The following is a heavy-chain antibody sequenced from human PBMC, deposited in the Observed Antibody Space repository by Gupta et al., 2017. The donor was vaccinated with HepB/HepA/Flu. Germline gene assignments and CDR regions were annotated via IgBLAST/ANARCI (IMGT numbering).Heavy chain of an antibody. V-gene: IGHV3-48*03. CDR2: ISSSGSTR. CDR1: GFTFSNYE. Sequence: VRLVESGGGMVQPGGSLTLSWPPPGFTFSNYEMNWVRQAPGKGLEWVSYISSSGSTRHYADSVKGRFTISRDNAKNSLYLQMISLRAEDTAVYYCTRDRGGYSRYVGWGQGTLVTVSS. CDR3: TRDRGGYSRYVG. J-gene: IGHJ4*02. D-gene: IGHD5-12*01.